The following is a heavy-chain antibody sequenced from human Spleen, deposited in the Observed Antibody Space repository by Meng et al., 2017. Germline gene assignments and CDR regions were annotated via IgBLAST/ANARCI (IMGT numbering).Heavy chain of an antibody. CDR3: ARETYYYGSGSYPPDYFDY. D-gene: IGHD3-10*01. CDR1: GGSISSSSDY. J-gene: IGHJ4*02. V-gene: IGHV4-39*07. CDR2: IYYSGSI. Sequence: SETLSLTCTVSGGSISSSSDYWGWIRQPPGKGLEWIGSIYYSGSIYYNPSLKSRVNISVNTSKNQFSLKLSSVTAADTAVYYCARETYYYGSGSYPPDYFDYWGQGKLVTVSS.